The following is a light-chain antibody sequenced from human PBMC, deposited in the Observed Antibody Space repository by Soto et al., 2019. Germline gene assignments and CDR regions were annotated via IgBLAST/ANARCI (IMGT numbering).Light chain of an antibody. CDR2: EVN. V-gene: IGLV2-8*01. J-gene: IGLJ1*01. Sequence: QSALTQPPSASGSPGQSVTISCTGTSSDVGGYKYVSWYQQHPGKAPKLMIFEVNQRPSGVPDRFSGSKSSNTASLTVSGLQAEDEADYYCSSYAGINNLGVFGTGTKLTVL. CDR3: SSYAGINNLGV. CDR1: SSDVGGYKY.